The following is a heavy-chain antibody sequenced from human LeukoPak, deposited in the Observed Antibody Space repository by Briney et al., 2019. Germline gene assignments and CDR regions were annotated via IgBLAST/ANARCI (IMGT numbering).Heavy chain of an antibody. CDR2: INNDGSDT. Sequence: GGSLRLLCAASGFTFSSHWMHWVRQAGGKGLVWVSRINNDGSDTTYADSVKGRFTIPRDNAKNMLYLQMNSLRAEDTAVYYCSRGGTASFDPWGQGTLVTVSS. CDR1: GFTFSSHW. CDR3: SRGGTASFDP. V-gene: IGHV3-74*01. D-gene: IGHD1-1*01. J-gene: IGHJ5*02.